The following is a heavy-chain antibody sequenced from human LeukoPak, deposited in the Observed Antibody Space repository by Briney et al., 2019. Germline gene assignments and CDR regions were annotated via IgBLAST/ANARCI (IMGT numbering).Heavy chain of an antibody. CDR2: ISYDGSNK. J-gene: IGHJ4*02. V-gene: IGHV3-30*03. Sequence: GGSLRLSCAASGFTFSSYGMHWVRQAPGKGLEWVAVISYDGSNKYYADSVKGRFTTSRDNSKDTLYPQMNSLRAEDTAVYYCATDRNSGKYYDYWGQGTLVTVSS. D-gene: IGHD1-26*01. CDR3: ATDRNSGKYYDY. CDR1: GFTFSSYG.